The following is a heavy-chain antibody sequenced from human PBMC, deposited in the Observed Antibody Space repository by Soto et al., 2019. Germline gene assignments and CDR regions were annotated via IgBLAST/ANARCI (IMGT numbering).Heavy chain of an antibody. D-gene: IGHD3-3*01. Sequence: QITLNESGPTQVKPRQTLTLTCTFSGFSLTTSGVGVGWIRQSPGKAPEWLALIYWDDDKRYSPSLKSRLTTTNDTFMNIVGPTLADLDSADTATYYCAHRVLPTVFRLVTTTAIYFDFWGQGTPVAVS. V-gene: IGHV2-5*02. CDR1: GFSLTTSGVG. CDR2: IYWDDDK. CDR3: AHRVLPTVFRLVTTTAIYFDF. J-gene: IGHJ4*02.